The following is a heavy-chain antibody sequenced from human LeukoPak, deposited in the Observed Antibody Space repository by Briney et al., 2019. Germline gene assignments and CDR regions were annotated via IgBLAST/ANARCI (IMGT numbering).Heavy chain of an antibody. D-gene: IGHD5-12*01. CDR3: AQEAAIVATILDY. J-gene: IGHJ4*02. CDR1: GFAFNING. V-gene: IGHV3-23*01. CDR2: ISGSGGST. Sequence: PGGSLRLSCAASGFAFNINGMSWVRQAPGKGLEWVSSISGSGGSTYYADSVKGRFTISRQNSKNTLYLQMNSLRAEDTAVYYCAQEAAIVATILDYWGQGTLVTVSS.